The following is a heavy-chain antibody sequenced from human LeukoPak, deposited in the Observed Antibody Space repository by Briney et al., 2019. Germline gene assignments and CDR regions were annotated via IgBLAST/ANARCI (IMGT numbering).Heavy chain of an antibody. CDR3: ARHDPFQY. J-gene: IGHJ4*02. V-gene: IGHV4-39*01. Sequence: SETLSLTCTVSGGSVTSSSHYWGWIRQPPGMGLEWVGSVHYTGNTYYNSSLSSRITISVDTSSNQFSLRLNSVTAADTALYYCARHDPFQYWGQGALVTVSS. CDR1: GGSVTSSSHY. CDR2: VHYTGNT.